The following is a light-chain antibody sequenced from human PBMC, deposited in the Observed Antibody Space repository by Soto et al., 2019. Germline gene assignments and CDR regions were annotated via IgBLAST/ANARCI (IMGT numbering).Light chain of an antibody. CDR3: QHYTSSPPIT. CDR1: QSVSSN. Sequence: ETVLWQSPGTLSLSPRQGATLSCSASQSVSSNLAWYQQTPGQAPRLLIYGASTRATGIPARFSGSGSGTDFTLTISRLEPVDVAVYYCQHYTSSPPITFGQGTRLEI. J-gene: IGKJ5*01. V-gene: IGKV3-20*01. CDR2: GAS.